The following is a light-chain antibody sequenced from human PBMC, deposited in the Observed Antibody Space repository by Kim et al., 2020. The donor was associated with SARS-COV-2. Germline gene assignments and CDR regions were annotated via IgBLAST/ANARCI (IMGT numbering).Light chain of an antibody. CDR3: LQHTSYPRT. J-gene: IGKJ1*01. V-gene: IGKV1-17*01. Sequence: DIQMTQSPSSLSASVGDKVTITCRASQGITNDLGWYQQTPGKAPKLLISAASSLESGVPSRFSGSGSGTEFTLTISSLQPEDFGTYYCLQHTSYPRTFGQGTKVDIK. CDR1: QGITND. CDR2: AAS.